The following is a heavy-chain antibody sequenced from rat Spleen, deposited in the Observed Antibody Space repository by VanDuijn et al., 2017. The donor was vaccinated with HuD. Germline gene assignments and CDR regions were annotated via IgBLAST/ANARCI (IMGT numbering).Heavy chain of an antibody. CDR1: GFSLSSNG. Sequence: QVQLKESGPGLVQPSQTLSLTCTVSGFSLSSNGVRWVRQSPGKGLEWIATISSGGSTFYNLALKYRLSISRDTSKSQVYLKMNSLQSEDTTTYYCARDLDYDSGFDYWGQGVMVTVSS. V-gene: IGHV2S12*01. CDR3: ARDLDYDSGFDY. D-gene: IGHD1-1*01. J-gene: IGHJ2*01. CDR2: ISSGGST.